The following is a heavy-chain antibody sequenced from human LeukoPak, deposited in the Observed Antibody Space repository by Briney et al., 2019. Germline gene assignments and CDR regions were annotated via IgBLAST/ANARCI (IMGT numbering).Heavy chain of an antibody. V-gene: IGHV3-53*04. Sequence: LPGGSLRLSCAASGFSVSNTYMSWVRQAPGKGLEWVSVIYSGDSGVSTYYADSVKGRFTISRHNSKNTLYLQMSSLRAEDTAVYFCARSAARLRYYYAMDVWGQGTTVPVCS. CDR3: ARSAARLRYYYAMDV. D-gene: IGHD6-6*01. CDR2: IYSGDSGVST. CDR1: GFSVSNTY. J-gene: IGHJ6*02.